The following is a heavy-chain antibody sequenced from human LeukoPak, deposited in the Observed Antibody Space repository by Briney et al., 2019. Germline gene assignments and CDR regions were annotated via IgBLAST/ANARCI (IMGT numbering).Heavy chain of an antibody. CDR1: GFTFSSYW. D-gene: IGHD1-26*01. CDR2: INTDGSNT. J-gene: IGHJ6*03. V-gene: IGHV3-74*01. CDR3: ARVEWEDYYYYMDV. Sequence: GGSLRLSCAASGFTFSSYWMHWVRQAPGKGLVWVSRINTDGSNTSYADSVKGRFTISRDNAKNTLYLQMNSLRAEDTAVYYCARVEWEDYYYYMDVWGKGTTVTVSS.